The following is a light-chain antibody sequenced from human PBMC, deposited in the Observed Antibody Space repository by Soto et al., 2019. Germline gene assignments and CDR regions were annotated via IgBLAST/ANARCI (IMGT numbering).Light chain of an antibody. CDR3: QQYNSYSWT. V-gene: IGKV1-5*01. CDR2: DAS. Sequence: DIQMTPSPSTLSASVVDRVTITCRASQSISSWLAWYQQKPGKAPKLLIYDASSLKSGVPSRFIGSGSGTEFTVTISSLQPDEFATYYCQQYNSYSWTFGQGTKVDI. CDR1: QSISSW. J-gene: IGKJ1*01.